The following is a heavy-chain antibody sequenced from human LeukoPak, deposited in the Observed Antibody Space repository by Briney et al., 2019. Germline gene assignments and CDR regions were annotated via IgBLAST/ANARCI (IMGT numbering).Heavy chain of an antibody. CDR1: GLTSSSYE. CDR2: ISSSGSTI. Sequence: GGSLRLSCAASGLTSSSYEMNWIRQAPGKGLEWVSYISSSGSTIYYADSVKGRFTISRDNAKNSLYLQMNSLRAEDTAVYYCAELGITMIGGVWGKGTTVTISS. J-gene: IGHJ6*04. CDR3: AELGITMIGGV. D-gene: IGHD3-10*02. V-gene: IGHV3-48*03.